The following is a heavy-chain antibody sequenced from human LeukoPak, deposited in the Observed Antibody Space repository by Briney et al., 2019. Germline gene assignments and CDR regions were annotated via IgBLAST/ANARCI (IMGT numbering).Heavy chain of an antibody. J-gene: IGHJ3*02. CDR3: ARDERDYYDSSGYYQLTDAFDI. CDR1: GGSISSSSYY. CDR2: IYYSGST. V-gene: IGHV4-39*07. Sequence: SETLSLTCTVSGGSISSSSYYWGWIRQPPGKGLEWIGSIYYSGSTYYNPSLKSRVTISVDTSKNQFSLKLSSVTAADTAVYYCARDERDYYDSSGYYQLTDAFDIWGQGTMVTVSS. D-gene: IGHD3-22*01.